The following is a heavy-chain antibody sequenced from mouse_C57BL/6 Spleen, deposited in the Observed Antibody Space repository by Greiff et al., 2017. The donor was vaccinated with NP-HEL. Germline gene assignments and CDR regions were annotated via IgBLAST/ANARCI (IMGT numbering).Heavy chain of an antibody. Sequence: QVQLQQSGPELVKPGASVKISCKASGYAFSSSWMNWVKQRPGKGLEWIGRIYPGDGDTNYNGKFKGKATLTADKSSSTAYMQLSSLTSEDSAVYFWARRGYYYGSSFDYWGQGTTLTVSS. D-gene: IGHD1-1*01. CDR1: GYAFSSSW. J-gene: IGHJ2*01. CDR3: ARRGYYYGSSFDY. V-gene: IGHV1-82*01. CDR2: IYPGDGDT.